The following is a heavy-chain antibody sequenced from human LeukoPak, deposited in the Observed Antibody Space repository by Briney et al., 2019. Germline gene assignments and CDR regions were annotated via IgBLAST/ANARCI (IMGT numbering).Heavy chain of an antibody. J-gene: IGHJ5*02. Sequence: PSETLSLTCTVSGGSISSSSYYWGWIRQPPGKGLEWIGSIYYSGSTYYNPSLKSRVTISVDTSKNQFSLKLSSVTAADTAVYYCARGTVTTRGWFDPWGQGTLVTVSS. D-gene: IGHD4-17*01. CDR1: GGSISSSSYY. CDR2: IYYSGST. V-gene: IGHV4-39*07. CDR3: ARGTVTTRGWFDP.